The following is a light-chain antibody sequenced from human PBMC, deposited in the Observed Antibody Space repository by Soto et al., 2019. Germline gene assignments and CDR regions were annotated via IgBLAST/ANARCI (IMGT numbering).Light chain of an antibody. CDR1: QSVSSS. CDR3: LHYNDLPPT. V-gene: IGKV3-15*01. CDR2: GAS. J-gene: IGKJ1*01. Sequence: VLTQSPGTLSLSPGERATLSCRASQSVSSSYVAWYQQKPGQAPRLLIYGASTRATGIAARFSGSGSGPEFTLTISSLQSEDFAVYYCLHYNDLPPTFGQGTKVDIK.